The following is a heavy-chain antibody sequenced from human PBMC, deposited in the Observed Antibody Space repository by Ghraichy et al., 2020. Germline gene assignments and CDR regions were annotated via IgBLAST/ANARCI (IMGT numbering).Heavy chain of an antibody. CDR2: IYYSGST. CDR1: GGSISSYY. J-gene: IGHJ6*03. CDR3: ARVPDLYCSSTSCYYYYYMDV. V-gene: IGHV4-59*01. D-gene: IGHD2-2*01. Sequence: SQTLSLTCTVSGGSISSYYWSWIRQPPGKGLEWIGYIYYSGSTNYNPSLKSRVTISVDTSKNQFSLKLSSVTAADTAVYYCARVPDLYCSSTSCYYYYYMDVWGKGTTVTVSS.